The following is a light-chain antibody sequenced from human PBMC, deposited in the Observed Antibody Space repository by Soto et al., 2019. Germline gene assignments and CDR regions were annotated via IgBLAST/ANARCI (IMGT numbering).Light chain of an antibody. Sequence: IQLTQSPSSLSASVGDRVTITCRASQGISSFLAWYQQKPGKAPNLLIYAASTLQTGVPSRFSGGGSGTDFTLTIDNLQPEDFATYYCQQVDAYPSTFGQGTKVDIK. V-gene: IGKV1-9*01. CDR2: AAS. CDR3: QQVDAYPST. J-gene: IGKJ1*01. CDR1: QGISSF.